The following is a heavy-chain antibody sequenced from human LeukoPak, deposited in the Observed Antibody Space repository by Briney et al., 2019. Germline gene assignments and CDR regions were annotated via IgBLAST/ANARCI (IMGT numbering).Heavy chain of an antibody. J-gene: IGHJ6*03. Sequence: SETLSLTCTVSGGSISSRSYFWGWIRQPPGKGLEWIGSIYYSGSTNYNPSLKSRLTISVDTSKNQFSLKLSSVTAADTAVYYCARETSQKGAHYMDVWGKGTTVTISS. CDR2: IYYSGST. CDR1: GGSISSRSYF. D-gene: IGHD3-16*01. CDR3: ARETSQKGAHYMDV. V-gene: IGHV4-39*07.